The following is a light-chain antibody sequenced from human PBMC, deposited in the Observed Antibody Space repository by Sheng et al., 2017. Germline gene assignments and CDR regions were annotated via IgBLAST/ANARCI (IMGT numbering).Light chain of an antibody. V-gene: IGKV3-11*01. Sequence: EIVMTQSPATLSVSPGERATLSCRASQSVSSNLAWFQQKPGQAPRLLLYGASNRATGIPARFSGSGSGTDFTLTITSLEPEDFAVYYCQQRSNWPPSFGGGTKVEIQ. CDR3: QQRSNWPPS. CDR1: QSVSSN. CDR2: GAS. J-gene: IGKJ4*01.